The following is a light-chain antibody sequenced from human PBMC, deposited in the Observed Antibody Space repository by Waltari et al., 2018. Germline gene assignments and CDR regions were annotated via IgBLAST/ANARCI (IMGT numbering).Light chain of an antibody. CDR1: QAISGY. CDR2: AAS. J-gene: IGKJ2*01. CDR3: QQFDNLVYT. Sequence: NQLTQSPSSLSASVGDSVTITCRASQAISGYLAWYQQKPGKAPKLLIYAASTLQSGVPSRFSGSGSGTDFTLTISSLQPEDFATYYCQQFDNLVYTFGQGTKLEIK. V-gene: IGKV1-9*01.